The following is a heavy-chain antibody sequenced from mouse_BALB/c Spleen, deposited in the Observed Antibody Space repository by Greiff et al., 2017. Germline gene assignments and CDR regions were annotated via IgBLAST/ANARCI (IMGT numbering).Heavy chain of an antibody. CDR3: ARYYYGSSYWYFDV. Sequence: EVQLQQSGAELVRPGALVKLSCKASGFNIKDYYMHWVKQRPEQGLEWIGWIDPENGNTIYDPKFQGKASITADTSSNTAYLQLSSLTSEDTAVYYCARYYYGSSYWYFDVWGAGTTVTVSS. CDR1: GFNIKDYY. D-gene: IGHD1-1*01. V-gene: IGHV14-1*02. CDR2: IDPENGNT. J-gene: IGHJ1*01.